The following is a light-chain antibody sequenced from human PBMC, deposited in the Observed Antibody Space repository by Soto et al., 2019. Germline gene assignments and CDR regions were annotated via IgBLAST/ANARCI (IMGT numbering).Light chain of an antibody. J-gene: IGKJ1*01. CDR1: QGVSSS. Sequence: EVVMTQSPATLSVSPGDTATLSCRASQGVSSSLAWYQQKPGQPPRLLIYGASTRATGVPARFSGSGSGTEFTLTISRLQSEDFAVYYCQQYYNWRPRFGQETKVEIK. CDR2: GAS. V-gene: IGKV3-15*01. CDR3: QQYYNWRPR.